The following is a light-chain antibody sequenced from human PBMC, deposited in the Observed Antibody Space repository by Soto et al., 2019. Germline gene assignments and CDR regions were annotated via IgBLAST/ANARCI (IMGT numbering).Light chain of an antibody. CDR1: QSVSTY. V-gene: IGKV3-15*01. CDR2: RAF. J-gene: IGKJ4*01. Sequence: EIVLTQSPATLSLSPGERATLSWRASQSVSTYLAWYQQKPGQAPRLLSYRAFTRATGIPARFSGSGLGTDFTLTISSLQSEDFAVYYCQQYNNWPLTFGGGTKVDIK. CDR3: QQYNNWPLT.